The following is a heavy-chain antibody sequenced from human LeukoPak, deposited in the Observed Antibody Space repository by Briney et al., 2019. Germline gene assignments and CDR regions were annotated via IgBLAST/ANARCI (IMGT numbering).Heavy chain of an antibody. J-gene: IGHJ5*02. V-gene: IGHV3-23*01. Sequence: GGSLRLSCAASGFTFSSYAMSWVRQAPGKGLEWVSAISGSGGSTYYADSVKGRFTISRDNSKNTLYLQMNSLRAEDTAVYYCANLAGYCSSTSCFYWFDPWGQGTPVTVSS. CDR1: GFTFSSYA. CDR3: ANLAGYCSSTSCFYWFDP. CDR2: ISGSGGST. D-gene: IGHD2-2*01.